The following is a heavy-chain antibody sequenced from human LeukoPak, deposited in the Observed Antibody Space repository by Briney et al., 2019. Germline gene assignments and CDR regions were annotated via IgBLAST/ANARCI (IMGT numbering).Heavy chain of an antibody. CDR3: VRGSSGSNFDS. J-gene: IGHJ4*02. D-gene: IGHD6-19*01. CDR2: ISRDGTGT. V-gene: IGHV3-74*01. CDR1: GFTFSSYW. Sequence: PGGSLRLSCAASGFTFSSYWMHWVRQGPGKGLVWVSHISRDGTGTNYAGSVKGRFTISRDNAKNSSCLQMNSLRAEDTAVYYCVRGSSGSNFDSWGQGTLVTVSS.